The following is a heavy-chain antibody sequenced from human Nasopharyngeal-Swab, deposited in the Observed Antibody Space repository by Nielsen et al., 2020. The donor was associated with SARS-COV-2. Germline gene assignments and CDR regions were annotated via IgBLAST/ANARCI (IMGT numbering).Heavy chain of an antibody. CDR1: SGSISSTTYY. CDR3: ARGSVAGDDY. D-gene: IGHD6-19*01. J-gene: IGHJ4*02. CDR2: IYYSGST. V-gene: IGHV4-39*07. Sequence: SETLSLTCTVSSGSISSTTYYWGWIRQPPGKGLEWIGSIYYSGSTYYNPSLKSRVTISVDTSKNQFSLKLSSVTAADTAVYYCARGSVAGDDYWGQGTLVTVSS.